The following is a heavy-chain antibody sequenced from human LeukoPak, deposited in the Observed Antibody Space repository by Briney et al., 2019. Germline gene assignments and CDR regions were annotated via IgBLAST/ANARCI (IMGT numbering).Heavy chain of an antibody. V-gene: IGHV2-5*02. CDR1: GFSLTTSGVG. CDR3: AHIVYDFSGAIGLSFDF. D-gene: IGHD3/OR15-3a*01. Sequence: SGPTLLKPTQTLTLTCTFSGFSLTTSGVGVGWVRQPPGKALESLALIFWDDDARYSPSLRRRLTITMDTSKNQVVLSMTNMDPVDTATYFCAHIVYDFSGAIGLSFDFWGQGTLVTVTS. J-gene: IGHJ4*02. CDR2: IFWDDDA.